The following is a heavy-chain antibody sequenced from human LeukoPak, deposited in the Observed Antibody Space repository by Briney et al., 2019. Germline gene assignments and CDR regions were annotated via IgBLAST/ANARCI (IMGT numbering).Heavy chain of an antibody. Sequence: GESLKISCEASEYSFTTYWIGWLRQMPGKGLEYMGIINPGNSDTRYSPSFQGQVTISADKSINTAYLQWGSLRASDTAMYYCASLDIWGQGTMVTVSS. CDR3: ASLDI. CDR2: INPGNSDT. CDR1: EYSFTTYW. J-gene: IGHJ3*02. V-gene: IGHV5-51*01.